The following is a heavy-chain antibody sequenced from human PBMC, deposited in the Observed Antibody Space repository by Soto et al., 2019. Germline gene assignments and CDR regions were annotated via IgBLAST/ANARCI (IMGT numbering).Heavy chain of an antibody. J-gene: IGHJ5*02. CDR1: GGSISSRGYY. Sequence: XETLSLSCIVSGGSISSRGYYWGWIRQPPGKVLEWIVSIYYSGITYYNPSLKSRVTISVDTSKNQFSLKLSSVTAADTAVFYCARHRARNWLDPWGQGTLVTV. D-gene: IGHD6-6*01. CDR3: ARHRARNWLDP. V-gene: IGHV4-39*01. CDR2: IYYSGIT.